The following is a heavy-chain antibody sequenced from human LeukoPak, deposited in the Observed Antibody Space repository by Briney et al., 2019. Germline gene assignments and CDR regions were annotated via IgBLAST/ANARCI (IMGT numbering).Heavy chain of an antibody. V-gene: IGHV3-21*01. CDR3: ARVGCRGGSCSSRGDYYYGMDV. CDR1: GFTFSSYS. D-gene: IGHD2-15*01. Sequence: GGSLRLSCAASGFTFSSYSMNWVRQAPGKGLEWVSSISSSGNFISYPDSVKGRFTISRDNAKNALFLQMNSLRAEDTAVYYCARVGCRGGSCSSRGDYYYGMDVWGQGTTVTVSS. CDR2: ISSSGNFI. J-gene: IGHJ6*02.